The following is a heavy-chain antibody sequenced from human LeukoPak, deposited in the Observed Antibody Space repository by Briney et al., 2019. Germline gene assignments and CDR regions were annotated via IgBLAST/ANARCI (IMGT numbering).Heavy chain of an antibody. V-gene: IGHV3-66*01. Sequence: GGSLRLSCAACGFTVSDNYMSSVRQAPGKGLEWVSVFYSGGSTRYADSVKGRFTISRDNSKNTLYLQLNSLRAEDTAVYFCASSSWSSEYFHYWGQGTLVTVSS. CDR3: ASSSWSSEYFHY. CDR2: FYSGGST. J-gene: IGHJ1*01. D-gene: IGHD6-13*01. CDR1: GFTVSDNY.